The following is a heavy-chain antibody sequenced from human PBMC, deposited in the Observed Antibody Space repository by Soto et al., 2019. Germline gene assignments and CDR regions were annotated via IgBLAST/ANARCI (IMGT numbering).Heavy chain of an antibody. CDR3: ARLSPPGLRYSRSALY. D-gene: IGHD3-9*01. J-gene: IGHJ4*02. V-gene: IGHV4-39*01. CDR1: GGSISSSSYY. CDR2: IYYSGST. Sequence: PSETLSLTCTVSGGSISSSSYYWGWIRQPPGKGLEWIGSIYYSGSTYYNPSLKSRVTISVDTSKNQFSLKLSSVTAADTAVYCCARLSPPGLRYSRSALYWGEGTLLTVS.